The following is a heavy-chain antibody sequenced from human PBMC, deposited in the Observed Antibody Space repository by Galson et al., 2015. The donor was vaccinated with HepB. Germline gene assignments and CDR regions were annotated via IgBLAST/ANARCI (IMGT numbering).Heavy chain of an antibody. CDR1: GYTFAIYW. CDR3: LRHAGPDDY. Sequence: QSGAEVKQPGESLKISCKASGYTFAIYWIGWVRQMPGKGLEWMGIIYPGDSNTRYNPSFQGQVTISADLSISTAYLQWSSLKASDTAMYYCLRHAGPDDYWGQGTLVTVSS. CDR2: IYPGDSNT. J-gene: IGHJ4*02. V-gene: IGHV5-51*01.